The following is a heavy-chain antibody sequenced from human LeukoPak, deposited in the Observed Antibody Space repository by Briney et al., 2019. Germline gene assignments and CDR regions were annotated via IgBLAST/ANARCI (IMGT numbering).Heavy chain of an antibody. D-gene: IGHD3-9*01. J-gene: IGHJ4*02. CDR2: TYLSGTT. CDR1: GNSISSGHY. CDR3: ARIFILSGFSSYIDH. Sequence: SETLSLTCSVSGNSISSGHYWGWIRQTPGKGLEWIGSTYLSGTTYYNPSLKSRVTISVDTSKNQFSLKLSSVTAADTAVYFCARIFILSGFSSYIDHWGQGTLVTVSS. V-gene: IGHV4-38-2*02.